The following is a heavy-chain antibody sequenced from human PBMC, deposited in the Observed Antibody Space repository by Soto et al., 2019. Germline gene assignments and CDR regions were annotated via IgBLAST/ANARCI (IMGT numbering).Heavy chain of an antibody. V-gene: IGHV4-39*01. D-gene: IGHD6-13*01. CDR2: IYYSGST. CDR3: ARRGYSSSWYYYYGMDV. J-gene: IGHJ6*02. CDR1: GGSISTSSYY. Sequence: PSEPLSLTCTVSGGSISTSSYYWGWIRQPPGKGLEWIGSIYYSGSTYYNPSLKSRVTISVDTSKNQFSLKLSSVTAADTAVYYCARRGYSSSWYYYYGMDVWGQGTTVT.